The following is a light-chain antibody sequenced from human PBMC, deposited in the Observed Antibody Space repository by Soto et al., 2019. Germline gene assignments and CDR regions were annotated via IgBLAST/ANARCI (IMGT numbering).Light chain of an antibody. CDR2: TAS. V-gene: IGKV1-12*01. CDR3: QQTDSFPIT. Sequence: DIQMTQSPSSLTASVGDRVTITCRASQDISNWLAWYQQKPGKAPNLLIYTASNLKSGVPSRFSGSGSGTQFTLTISSLQPEDFGTYYCQQTDSFPITFGQGTRLEI. J-gene: IGKJ5*01. CDR1: QDISNW.